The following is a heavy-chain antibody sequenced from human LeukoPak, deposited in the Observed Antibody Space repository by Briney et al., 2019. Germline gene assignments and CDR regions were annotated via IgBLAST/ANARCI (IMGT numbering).Heavy chain of an antibody. J-gene: IGHJ4*02. CDR3: AKDPVGQVRGVISGTFDY. CDR2: ISGSGGST. V-gene: IGHV3-23*01. CDR1: GFTFSSYA. D-gene: IGHD3-10*01. Sequence: PGGSLRLSCAATGFTFSSYAMSWVRQAPGKGLEWVSAISGSGGSTYYADSVKGRFTISRDNSKNTLYLQMNSLRAKDTAVYYCAKDPVGQVRGVISGTFDYWGQGTLVTVSS.